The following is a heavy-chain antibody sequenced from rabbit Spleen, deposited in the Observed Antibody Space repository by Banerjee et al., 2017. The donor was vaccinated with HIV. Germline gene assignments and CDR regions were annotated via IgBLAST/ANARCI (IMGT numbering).Heavy chain of an antibody. CDR1: GFTISSSYW. CDR3: ARDLVGVIGWNFYL. CDR2: IYTGSDST. Sequence: QEQLEESGGDLVKPEGSLTLTCTASGFTISSSYWICWVRQAPGKGLEWIGCIYTGSDSTYYASWAKGRLTISRTSSTTVTLRMTSLTAADRAAYFCARDLVGVIGWNFYLWGPGTLVTVS. J-gene: IGHJ4*01. V-gene: IGHV1S45*01. D-gene: IGHD1-1*01.